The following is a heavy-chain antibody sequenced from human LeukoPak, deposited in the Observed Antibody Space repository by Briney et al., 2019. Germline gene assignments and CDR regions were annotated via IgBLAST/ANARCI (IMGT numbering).Heavy chain of an antibody. V-gene: IGHV3-72*01. CDR1: GFTFSSYA. CDR2: IRNKADSYST. CDR3: ASHPPFGGDSA. Sequence: SGGSLRLSCAASGFTFSSYAMSWVRQAPGKGLEWVGRIRNKADSYSTEYAASVKGRFTISRDDSKNSLYLQMNSLETEDTAVYYCASHPPFGGDSAWGQGTLVTVSS. D-gene: IGHD2-21*01. J-gene: IGHJ4*02.